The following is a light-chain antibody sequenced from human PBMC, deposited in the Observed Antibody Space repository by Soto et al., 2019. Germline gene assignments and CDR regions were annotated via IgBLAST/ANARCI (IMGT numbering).Light chain of an antibody. CDR2: GNS. V-gene: IGLV1-40*01. CDR3: QSYDSSLSVV. Sequence: QSVLTQPPSVSGAPGKRVTISCTGSSSNIGAGYDVHWYQQLPGTAPKLLIYGNSNRPSGVPDRFSSSKSGTSASLAITGLQAEDEADYSCQSYDSSLSVVFGGGTKLTVL. CDR1: SSNIGAGYD. J-gene: IGLJ2*01.